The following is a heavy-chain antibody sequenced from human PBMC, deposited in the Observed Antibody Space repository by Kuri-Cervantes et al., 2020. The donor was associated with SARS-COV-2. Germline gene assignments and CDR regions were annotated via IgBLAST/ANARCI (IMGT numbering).Heavy chain of an antibody. Sequence: ASVKVSCKVSGYTLTELSMHWVRQAPGKGLEWMGGFDPEDGETIYAQKFQGRVTMTEDTSTDTAYMELSSLRSDDTAVYYCARRGVGGWTDYYYYGMDVWGQGTTVTVSS. J-gene: IGHJ6*02. CDR2: FDPEDGET. CDR1: GYTLTELS. CDR3: ARRGVGGWTDYYYYGMDV. V-gene: IGHV1-24*01. D-gene: IGHD6-19*01.